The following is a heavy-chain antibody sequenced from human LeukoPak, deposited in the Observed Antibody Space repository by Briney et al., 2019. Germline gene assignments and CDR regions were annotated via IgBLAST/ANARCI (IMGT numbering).Heavy chain of an antibody. D-gene: IGHD1-14*01. V-gene: IGHV1-69*02. CDR1: GGTFSSYT. J-gene: IGHJ5*02. CDR3: AAEPGFHTRWFDP. Sequence: SVKVSCKASGGTFSSYTISWLRQAPGQGLEWMGRIIPILGIANYAQKFQGRVTITADKSTSTAYMELSSLRSEDTAVYYCAAEPGFHTRWFDPWGQGTLVTVSS. CDR2: IIPILGIA.